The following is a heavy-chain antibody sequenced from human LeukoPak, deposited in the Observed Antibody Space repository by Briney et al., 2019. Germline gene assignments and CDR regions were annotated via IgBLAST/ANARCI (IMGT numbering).Heavy chain of an antibody. CDR1: GFTFGRHW. CDR3: AREVYGDNYFDY. D-gene: IGHD4-17*01. J-gene: IGHJ4*02. V-gene: IGHV3-7*05. CDR2: IKQEGSQR. Sequence: RAGGSLRLSCAASGFTFGRHWMSWVRQAPGKGPEWVANIKQEGSQRYYVDSVKGRFTISRDNARNSLDLQMSSLRAEDTAVYYCAREVYGDNYFDYWGQGTLVTVSS.